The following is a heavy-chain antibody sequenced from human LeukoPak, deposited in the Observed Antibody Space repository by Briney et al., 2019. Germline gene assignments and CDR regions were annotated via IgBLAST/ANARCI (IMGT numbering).Heavy chain of an antibody. V-gene: IGHV3-11*01. CDR1: GFTFSDYY. D-gene: IGHD3-10*01. CDR3: ARDGLWFGEPYFDY. Sequence: KAGGSLRLSCAASGFTFSDYYMSWIRQAPGKGLEWVSYISSSGSTIYYADSVKGRFTISRDNAKNSLYLQMNSLRAEDTAVYHCARDGLWFGEPYFDYWGQGTLVTVSS. J-gene: IGHJ4*02. CDR2: ISSSGSTI.